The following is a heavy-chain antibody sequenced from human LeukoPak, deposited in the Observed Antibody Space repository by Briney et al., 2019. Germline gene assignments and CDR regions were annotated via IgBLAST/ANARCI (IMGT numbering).Heavy chain of an antibody. CDR2: INPSGGST. Sequence: ASVKVSCKASGYTFTGYYMHWVRQAPGQGLEWMGWINPSGGSTSYAQKFQGRVTMTRDMSTSTVYMELSSLRSEDTAVYYCARQSSNWNYYYYCMDVWGKGTTVTVSS. D-gene: IGHD1-20*01. J-gene: IGHJ6*03. V-gene: IGHV1-46*01. CDR1: GYTFTGYY. CDR3: ARQSSNWNYYYYCMDV.